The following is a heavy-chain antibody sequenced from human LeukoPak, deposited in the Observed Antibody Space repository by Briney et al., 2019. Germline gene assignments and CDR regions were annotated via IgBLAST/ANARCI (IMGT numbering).Heavy chain of an antibody. CDR2: IYYSGST. CDR1: GGSLSRYY. D-gene: IGHD6-19*01. J-gene: IGHJ3*02. Sequence: SETLSLTCMVSGGSLSRYYWSWLRQPPGKGLEGIGYIYYSGSTKYNPSLTSRVTISVDTSKNQFSLKLSSVTAADTAVYYCARDRSSGWPDAFYIWGQGAMVTVSS. CDR3: ARDRSSGWPDAFYI. V-gene: IGHV4-59*01.